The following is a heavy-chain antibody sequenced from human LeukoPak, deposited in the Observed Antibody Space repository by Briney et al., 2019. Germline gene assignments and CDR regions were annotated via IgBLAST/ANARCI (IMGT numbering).Heavy chain of an antibody. D-gene: IGHD3-22*01. Sequence: ASVKVSCKASGYTFTSYGISWVRQAPGQGLEWMGWISAYNGNTNYAQKLQGRVTMTTDTSTSTAYMELRSLRSDDTAVYYCAREPHYYDSSGYNTGPGWFDPWGQGTLVTVSS. V-gene: IGHV1-18*01. J-gene: IGHJ5*02. CDR3: AREPHYYDSSGYNTGPGWFDP. CDR1: GYTFTSYG. CDR2: ISAYNGNT.